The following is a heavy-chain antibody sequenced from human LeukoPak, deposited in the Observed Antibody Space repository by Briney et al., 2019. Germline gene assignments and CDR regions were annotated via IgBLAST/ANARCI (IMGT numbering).Heavy chain of an antibody. CDR3: ARGPIVGATTIDY. Sequence: GASVKVSCKASGYTFTSYYLHWVRQAPGQGLEWMGGIIPIFGTANYAQKFQGRVTITADKSTSTAYMELSSLRSEDTAVYYCARGPIVGATTIDYWGQGTLVTVSS. J-gene: IGHJ4*02. CDR2: IIPIFGTA. CDR1: GYTFTSYY. D-gene: IGHD1-26*01. V-gene: IGHV1-69*06.